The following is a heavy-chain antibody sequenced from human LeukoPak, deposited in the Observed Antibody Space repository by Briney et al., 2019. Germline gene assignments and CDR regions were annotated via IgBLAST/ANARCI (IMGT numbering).Heavy chain of an antibody. J-gene: IGHJ4*02. D-gene: IGHD5-24*01. CDR2: IYYSGST. CDR1: GGSISSYY. V-gene: IGHV4-59*08. CDR3: ASNLGQWLFSD. Sequence: SSETLSLTCTVSGGSISSYYWSWIRQPPGKGLEWIGYIYYSGSTNYNPSLKSRVTISVDTSKNQFSLRLSSVTAADTAVYYCASNLGQWLFSDWGQGTLVTVSP.